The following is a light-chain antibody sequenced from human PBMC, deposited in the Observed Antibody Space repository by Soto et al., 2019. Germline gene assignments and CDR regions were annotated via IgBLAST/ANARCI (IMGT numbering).Light chain of an antibody. J-gene: IGKJ4*01. CDR1: QGISSY. CDR3: QQVSGYPLS. Sequence: IQLTQSPSSLSASVGDRVTITCRASQGISSYLAWYQQEPGKAPKLLIYAASTLQSGVPSRFSGSASGTEFTLTISSLQPEDFATYYCQQVSGYPLSFGGGTKVDNK. CDR2: AAS. V-gene: IGKV1-9*01.